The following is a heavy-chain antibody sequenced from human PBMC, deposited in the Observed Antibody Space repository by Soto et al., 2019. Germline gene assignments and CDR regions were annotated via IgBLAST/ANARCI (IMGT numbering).Heavy chain of an antibody. Sequence: SVKVSCKASGGTFSSYAISWVLQAPGQGLEWMGGIIPIFGTANYAQKFQGRVTITADESTSTAYMELSSLRSEDTAVYYCARDMTGGYYYYGMDVWGQGTTVTVSS. V-gene: IGHV1-69*13. CDR2: IIPIFGTA. D-gene: IGHD1-20*01. CDR1: GGTFSSYA. CDR3: ARDMTGGYYYYGMDV. J-gene: IGHJ6*02.